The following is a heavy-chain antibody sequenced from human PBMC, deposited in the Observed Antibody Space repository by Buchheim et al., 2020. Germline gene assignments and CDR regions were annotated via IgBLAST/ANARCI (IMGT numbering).Heavy chain of an antibody. CDR3: AKDSGYDFGFGIDY. D-gene: IGHD5-12*01. Sequence: QVQLVESGGGVVQTGRSLRLSCAASGFTFSSYGMHWVRQAPGKGLEWVAVISYDGSNKYYADSVKGRFTISRDNSKNTLYFQMNSLRAEDTSVFYCAKDSGYDFGFGIDYWGQGTL. V-gene: IGHV3-30*18. J-gene: IGHJ4*02. CDR1: GFTFSSYG. CDR2: ISYDGSNK.